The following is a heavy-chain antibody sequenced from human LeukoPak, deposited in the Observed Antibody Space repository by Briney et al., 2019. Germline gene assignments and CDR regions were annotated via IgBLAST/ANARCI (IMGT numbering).Heavy chain of an antibody. J-gene: IGHJ3*02. V-gene: IGHV1-69*13. CDR3: AREEGGYLGKDAFDI. CDR2: IIPIFGTA. CDR1: GGTFSCYA. D-gene: IGHD5-12*01. Sequence: SVKVSCKASGGTFSCYAISWVRQAPGQGLEWMGGIIPIFGTANYAQKFQGRVTITADESTSTAYMELSSLRSEDTAVYYCAREEGGYLGKDAFDIWGQGTMVTVSS.